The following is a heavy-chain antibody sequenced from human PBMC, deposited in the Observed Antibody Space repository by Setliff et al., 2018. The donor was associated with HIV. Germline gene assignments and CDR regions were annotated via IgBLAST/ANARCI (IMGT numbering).Heavy chain of an antibody. CDR3: ARGFYSWNL. Sequence: ASVKVSCKASGYTFTNYDINWVRQATGQGLEWMGWMHTGSGNTGFAAKFQGRVTMTMDTSTQTAYMELTRLTFHDTAVYYCARGFYSWNLWGQGTLVTVSS. J-gene: IGHJ5*02. V-gene: IGHV1-8*02. D-gene: IGHD1-20*01. CDR1: GYTFTNYD. CDR2: MHTGSGNT.